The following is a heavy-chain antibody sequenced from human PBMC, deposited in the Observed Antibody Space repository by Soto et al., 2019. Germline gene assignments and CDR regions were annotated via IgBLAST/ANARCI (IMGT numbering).Heavy chain of an antibody. CDR1: GYSFTSYW. V-gene: IGHV5-51*01. CDR3: ARDRPEDYYYGMDV. J-gene: IGHJ6*02. Sequence: GEYLKISCTVSGYSFTSYWIVCVLPLPGKGLEWMGIIYPGDSDTRYSPSFQGQVTISADKSISTAYLQWSSLKASDTAMYYCARDRPEDYYYGMDVWGQGTTVTVSS. CDR2: IYPGDSDT.